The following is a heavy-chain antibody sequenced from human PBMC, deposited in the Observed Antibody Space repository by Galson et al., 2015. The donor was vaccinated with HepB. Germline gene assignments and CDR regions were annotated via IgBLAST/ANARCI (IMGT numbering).Heavy chain of an antibody. V-gene: IGHV1-2*06. CDR1: GYTFTGYY. J-gene: IGHJ5*02. CDR2: INPNSGGT. D-gene: IGHD5-18*01. CDR3: AREGYSYPYNWFDP. Sequence: SVKVSCKASGYTFTGYYMHWVRQAPGQGLEWMGRINPNSGGTNYAQKFQGRVTMTRDTSISTAYMELSRLRSDDTAVYYCAREGYSYPYNWFDPWGQGTLVTVSS.